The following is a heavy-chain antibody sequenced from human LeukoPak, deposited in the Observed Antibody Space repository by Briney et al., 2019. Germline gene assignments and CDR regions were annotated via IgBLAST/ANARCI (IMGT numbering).Heavy chain of an antibody. CDR2: ISWNSGSI. CDR3: AKDMDDILTAVFDY. CDR1: GFTFDDYA. J-gene: IGHJ4*02. D-gene: IGHD3-9*01. V-gene: IGHV3-9*01. Sequence: GGSLRLSCAASGFTFDDYAMHWVRQAPGKGLEWVSGISWNSGSIGYADSVKGRFTISRDNAKNSLYLQMNSLRAEDTALYYCAKDMDDILTAVFDYWGQGTLVTVSS.